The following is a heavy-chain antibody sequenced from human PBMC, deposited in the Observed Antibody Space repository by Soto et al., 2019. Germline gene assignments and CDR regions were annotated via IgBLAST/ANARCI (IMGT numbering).Heavy chain of an antibody. CDR1: GFTFSSYA. V-gene: IGHV3-23*01. D-gene: IGHD3-10*01. J-gene: IGHJ4*02. CDR3: ATAMVRRVIISYYFDY. Sequence: EVQLLESGGGLVQPRGSLRLSCAASGFTFSSYAMSWVRQAPGKGLEWVSAISGSGGSTYYADSVKGRFTISRDNSKKTLYLQMNSLRAEDTAVYYCATAMVRRVIISYYFDYWGQGTLVTVSS. CDR2: ISGSGGST.